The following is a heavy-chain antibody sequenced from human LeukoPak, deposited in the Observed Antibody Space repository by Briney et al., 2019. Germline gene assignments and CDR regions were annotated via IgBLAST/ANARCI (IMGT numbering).Heavy chain of an antibody. V-gene: IGHV3-30*02. Sequence: SGGSLRLSCAAYGFTFSSCGMHWARQAPGKGLEWVAFIRYDGNNKYYADSVKGRFTISRDNSKNTLYLQMNSLRAEDTAAYYCAKGPITIFGVVHFDYWGQGTLVTVSS. CDR1: GFTFSSCG. CDR2: IRYDGNNK. CDR3: AKGPITIFGVVHFDY. D-gene: IGHD3-3*01. J-gene: IGHJ4*02.